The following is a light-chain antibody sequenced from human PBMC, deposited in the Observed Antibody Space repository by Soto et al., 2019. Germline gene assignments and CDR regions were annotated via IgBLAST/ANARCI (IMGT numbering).Light chain of an antibody. J-gene: IGLJ3*02. V-gene: IGLV1-40*01. CDR3: QSYDNSLSGWV. CDR2: GNS. CDR1: SSNIGAPYD. Sequence: QSVLTQPPSVSGAPGQGVAISCTGTSSNIGAPYDVHWYQQLPGTAPKLLISGNSNRPSGVPGRFFGSKSGTSASLAITGLQAEDEADYYCQSYDNSLSGWVFGGGTKVTVL.